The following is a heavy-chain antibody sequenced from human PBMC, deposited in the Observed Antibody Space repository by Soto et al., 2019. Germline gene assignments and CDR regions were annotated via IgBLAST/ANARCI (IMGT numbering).Heavy chain of an antibody. Sequence: QVQLVQSGAEVKKPGSSVKVSCKASGGTFSSYAIIWVRQAPGQGLEWMGGIIPIFVTANYAQKFQCRVTITADERSSIAYMERSRLRSEAPAVYYCASDSVLVPAAIVGIGFPLLHWGQGTLVTVSA. V-gene: IGHV1-69*12. CDR3: ASDSVLVPAAIVGIGFPLLH. J-gene: IGHJ4*02. CDR1: GGTFSSYA. D-gene: IGHD2-2*01. CDR2: IIPIFVTA.